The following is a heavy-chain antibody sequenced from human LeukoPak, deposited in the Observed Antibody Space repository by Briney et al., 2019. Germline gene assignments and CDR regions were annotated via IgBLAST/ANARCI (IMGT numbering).Heavy chain of an antibody. CDR3: AKDRRAGSYDY. Sequence: PGRSLRLSCAASGFTFSRYGMHWVRQAPGKGLEWVAVISYDGSNKYYADSVKGRFTISRDNSKNTLYLQMNSLRAEDTAVYYCAKDRRAGSYDYWGQGTLVTVSS. CDR2: ISYDGSNK. D-gene: IGHD3-10*01. CDR1: GFTFSRYG. J-gene: IGHJ4*02. V-gene: IGHV3-30*04.